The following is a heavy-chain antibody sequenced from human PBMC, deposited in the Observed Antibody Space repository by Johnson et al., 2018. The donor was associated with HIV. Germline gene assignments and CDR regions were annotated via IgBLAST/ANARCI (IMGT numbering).Heavy chain of an antibody. J-gene: IGHJ3*02. CDR2: INWNGGST. V-gene: IGHV3-20*04. Sequence: VQLVEYGGGLVRPGGSLRLSCAASGFTFDDYGMSWVRQAPGKGLEWVSGINWNGGSTGYADSVKGRFTISRDNAKNSLYLQMNNLRAEDTALYYCARVSDDYGGNPAAWGAFDIWGQGTMVTVSS. D-gene: IGHD4-23*01. CDR1: GFTFDDYG. CDR3: ARVSDDYGGNPAAWGAFDI.